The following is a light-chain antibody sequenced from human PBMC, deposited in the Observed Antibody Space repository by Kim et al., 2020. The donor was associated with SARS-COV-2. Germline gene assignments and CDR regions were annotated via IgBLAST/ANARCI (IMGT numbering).Light chain of an antibody. V-gene: IGKV3-15*01. CDR3: QQYYKWPLT. Sequence: EIVMTQSPATLSVSLGERATLSCWASQSVTTSLAWYQQKPGQAPRLLIYDASTRATGTPARVSGSGSGTEFTLTISSLQSEDFAVYYCQQYYKWPLTFGQGTKVDIK. CDR1: QSVTTS. J-gene: IGKJ1*01. CDR2: DAS.